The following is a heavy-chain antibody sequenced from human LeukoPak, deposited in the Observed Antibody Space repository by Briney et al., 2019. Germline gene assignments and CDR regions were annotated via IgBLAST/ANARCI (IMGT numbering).Heavy chain of an antibody. CDR3: ATTSEWRMVVFDI. CDR2: IYSGGST. Sequence: GGSLSLFCAASGFTVSSNYMSWPRQAPGKGLEWVSVIYSGGSTYYADSVKGRVTLSRDKFKNTLYLQMNSLRAEDTAVYYCATTSEWRMVVFDIWGQGTMVTVS. D-gene: IGHD2-15*01. CDR1: GFTVSSNY. V-gene: IGHV3-53*01. J-gene: IGHJ3*02.